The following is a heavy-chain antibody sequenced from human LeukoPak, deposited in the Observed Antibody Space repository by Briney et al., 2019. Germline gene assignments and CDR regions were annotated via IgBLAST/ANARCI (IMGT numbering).Heavy chain of an antibody. Sequence: PGGSLRLSCAASGFIFSSYGMHWVRQAPDKGLEWVALIWYDGSKKDYADSVKGRFTISRDNSKNTLNLQMNRLRAEDTAVYYCATMTTVTMDDAFDIWGQGTMVTVSS. V-gene: IGHV3-33*01. CDR3: ATMTTVTMDDAFDI. J-gene: IGHJ3*02. CDR1: GFIFSSYG. D-gene: IGHD4-17*01. CDR2: IWYDGSKK.